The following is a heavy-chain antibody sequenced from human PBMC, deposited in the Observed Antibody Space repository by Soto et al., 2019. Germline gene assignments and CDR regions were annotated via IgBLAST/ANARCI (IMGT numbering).Heavy chain of an antibody. CDR3: ARLNPRTYFDY. CDR2: IYYSGST. Sequence: QVQLQESGPGLVKPSETLSLTCTVSGGSVSSGSNYWSWIRQPPGKGLEWIGYIYYSGSTNYNPSLKSRVTISVDTSKNQFSLKLSSVTAADTAVYYFARLNPRTYFDYWGQGTLVTVSS. V-gene: IGHV4-61*01. J-gene: IGHJ4*02. CDR1: GGSVSSGSNY.